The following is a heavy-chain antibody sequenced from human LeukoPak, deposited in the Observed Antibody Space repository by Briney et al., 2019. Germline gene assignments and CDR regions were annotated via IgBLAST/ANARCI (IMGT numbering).Heavy chain of an antibody. J-gene: IGHJ4*02. CDR3: VRRVRYFGQNDY. CDR1: DVSMSTYY. V-gene: IGHV4-59*08. CDR2: IYYTGST. Sequence: PSETLSLTCSVSDVSMSTYYWSWIRQPPGKGLEWIGYIYYTGSTNYNPSLKSRVTMSVDTSKNQISLKLSSVTAADSAVYYCVRRVRYFGQNDYWGQGTLVTVSS. D-gene: IGHD3-9*01.